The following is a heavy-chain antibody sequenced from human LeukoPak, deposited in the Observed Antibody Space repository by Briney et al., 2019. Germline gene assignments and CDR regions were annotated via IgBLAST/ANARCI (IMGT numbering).Heavy chain of an antibody. V-gene: IGHV3-23*01. CDR3: AKGLVAASPFRGMDV. D-gene: IGHD5-12*01. CDR2: ISGSGGST. J-gene: IGHJ6*02. Sequence: GGSLRLSCAASGFTFSSYAINGVGQAPGKGREGAPAISGSGGSTYYADSVKGRFTISRDNSKNTLYLQMNSLRAEDTAVYSCAKGLVAASPFRGMDVWGQGTTVTVSS. CDR1: GFTFSSYA.